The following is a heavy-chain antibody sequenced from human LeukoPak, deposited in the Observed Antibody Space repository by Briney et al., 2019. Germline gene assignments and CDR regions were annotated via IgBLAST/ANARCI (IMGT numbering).Heavy chain of an antibody. CDR3: ARDGGYSYGSFDP. CDR2: IKQDGSEK. Sequence: GGSLRLSCAASGFTFSSYWMSWVRKAPGKGLEWVANIKQDGSEKYYVDSVKGRFTISRDNAKNSLYLQMNSLRAEDTAVYYCARDGGYSYGSFDPWGQGTLVTVSS. V-gene: IGHV3-7*01. J-gene: IGHJ5*02. D-gene: IGHD5-18*01. CDR1: GFTFSSYW.